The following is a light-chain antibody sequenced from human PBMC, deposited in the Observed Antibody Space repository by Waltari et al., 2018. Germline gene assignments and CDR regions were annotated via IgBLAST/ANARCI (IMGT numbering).Light chain of an antibody. CDR1: SSNIGAGHD. Sequence: QSVLTQPPSMSGAPGQRVTISCTGSSSNIGAGHDVHWYQVFPGTAPKLLIYGNNNRPSGVPDRFSGSTSGDTAYLTITGAQAGDEGDYYCLSRDTPSTRVFGGGTRLTV. J-gene: IGLJ3*02. CDR2: GNN. V-gene: IGLV1-40*01. CDR3: LSRDTPSTRV.